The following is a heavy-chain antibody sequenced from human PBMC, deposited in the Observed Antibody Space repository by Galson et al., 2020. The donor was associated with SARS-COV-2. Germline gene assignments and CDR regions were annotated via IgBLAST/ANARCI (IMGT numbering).Heavy chain of an antibody. CDR1: GFSLSTSGMG. CDR3: ARSFLSYGDYVGVGYYYGIDV. CDR2: NDWEDDK. D-gene: IGHD4-17*01. J-gene: IGHJ6*02. V-gene: IGHV2-70*11. Sequence: SGATVVKPTQTLTLTSNFSGFSLSTSGMGVSWIRQPPGKALERLARNDWEDDKYYSTALKTRLTIFKDTSKNQVVLTMTNMDPVDTATYYCARSFLSYGDYVGVGYYYGIDVWGQGTTVTVSS.